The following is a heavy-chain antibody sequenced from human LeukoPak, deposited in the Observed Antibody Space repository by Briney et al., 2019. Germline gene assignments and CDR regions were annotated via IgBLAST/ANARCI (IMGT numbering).Heavy chain of an antibody. CDR3: ARDELPQAFDI. J-gene: IGHJ3*02. D-gene: IGHD1-26*01. Sequence: PGGSLRLSCAASGFTFSSYGMHWVRQAPGKGLEWVSSISSSSSYIYYADSVKGRFTISRDNAKNSLYLQMNSLRAEDTAVYYCARDELPQAFDIWGQGTMVTVSS. CDR1: GFTFSSYG. V-gene: IGHV3-21*01. CDR2: ISSSSSYI.